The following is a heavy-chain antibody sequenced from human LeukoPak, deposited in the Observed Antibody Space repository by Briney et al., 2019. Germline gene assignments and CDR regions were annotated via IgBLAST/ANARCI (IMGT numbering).Heavy chain of an antibody. J-gene: IGHJ6*03. V-gene: IGHV4-38-2*02. Sequence: SETLSLTCTVSGYSINSGYYWGWIRQPPGKGLEWIGSISHTGSTYYNPSLKSRVTISVDTSKNQFSLKLSSVTAADTAVYYCARRLWSKPYYYYYYMDVWGKGTTVTVSS. CDR3: ARRLWSKPYYYYYYMDV. CDR2: ISHTGST. CDR1: GYSINSGYY. D-gene: IGHD4/OR15-4a*01.